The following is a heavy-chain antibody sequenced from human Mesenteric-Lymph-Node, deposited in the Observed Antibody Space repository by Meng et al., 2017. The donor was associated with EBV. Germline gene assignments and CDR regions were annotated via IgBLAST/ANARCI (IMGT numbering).Heavy chain of an antibody. CDR2: IYWDDDK. CDR3: AHRGSSWFFDY. Sequence: QITLKEPGPTLVKPTQTLTLTCTFSGFSLSTNGVGVGWIRQPPGKALEWLALIYWDDDKEYSPSLKSRLTITKDTSKDQVVLTMTNMDPVDTATYYCAHRGSSWFFDYWGQGTLVTVSS. J-gene: IGHJ4*02. V-gene: IGHV2-5*02. D-gene: IGHD6-13*01. CDR1: GFSLSTNGVG.